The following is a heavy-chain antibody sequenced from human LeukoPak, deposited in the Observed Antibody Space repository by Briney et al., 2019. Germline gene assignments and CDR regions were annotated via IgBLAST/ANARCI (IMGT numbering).Heavy chain of an antibody. D-gene: IGHD4-17*01. CDR3: VRGDYGDYTLFDY. CDR2: IYSGGST. V-gene: IGHV3-53*01. Sequence: GGSPRLSCAASGFTVSSNYMSWVRQAPGKGLEWVSVIYSGGSTYYADSVKGRFTISRDNSKNTLYLQMNSLRAEDTAVYYCVRGDYGDYTLFDYWGQGTLVTVSS. CDR1: GFTVSSNY. J-gene: IGHJ4*02.